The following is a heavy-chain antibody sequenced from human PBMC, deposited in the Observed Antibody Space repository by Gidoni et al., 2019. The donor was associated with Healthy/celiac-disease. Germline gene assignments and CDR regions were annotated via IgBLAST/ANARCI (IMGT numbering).Heavy chain of an antibody. Sequence: QVQLVQSGAEVKKPGAAVKVSCKASGYTVTSYYMHWVRQAPGQGLEWMGIINPSGGSTSYAQKFQGRVTMTRDTSTSTVYMELSSLRSEDTAVYYCASPHYDSSSYYGMDVWGQGTTVTVSS. CDR3: ASPHYDSSSYYGMDV. CDR2: INPSGGST. V-gene: IGHV1-46*03. J-gene: IGHJ6*02. D-gene: IGHD3-22*01. CDR1: GYTVTSYY.